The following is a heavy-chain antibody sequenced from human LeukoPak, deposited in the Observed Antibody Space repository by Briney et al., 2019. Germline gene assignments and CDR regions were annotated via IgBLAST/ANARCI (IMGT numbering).Heavy chain of an antibody. D-gene: IGHD3-16*01. V-gene: IGHV3-21*01. J-gene: IGHJ3*02. CDR3: ARGIVSGSYGAFEI. Sequence: GGSLRLSCAASGFSFSSYNMNWVRQAPGKGLEWVSSISSTSTYVYYADSVKGRFTISRDNAKNSLYLLMNSLRAEDTAVYYCARGIVSGSYGAFEIWGQGTMVTVSS. CDR1: GFSFSSYN. CDR2: ISSTSTYV.